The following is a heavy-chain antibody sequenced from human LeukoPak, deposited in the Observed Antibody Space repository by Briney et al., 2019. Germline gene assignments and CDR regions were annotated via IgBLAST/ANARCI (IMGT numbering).Heavy chain of an antibody. CDR2: IYRTGTT. Sequence: SETLSLTCSVSGYSIANGYFWGWIRQPPAKGLEWIGNIYRTGTTFLNPSLQSRLSMSVDTSKNTFSLNLKSVTAADTAVYYCAKSNGYGLVDIWGXGTMVTVSX. CDR1: GYSIANGYF. V-gene: IGHV4-38-2*01. D-gene: IGHD3-10*01. CDR3: AKSNGYGLVDI. J-gene: IGHJ3*02.